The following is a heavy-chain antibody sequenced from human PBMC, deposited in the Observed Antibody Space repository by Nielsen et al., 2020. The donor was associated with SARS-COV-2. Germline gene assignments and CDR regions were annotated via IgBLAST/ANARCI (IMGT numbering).Heavy chain of an antibody. CDR1: GGTFSSYA. Sequence: SCKASGGTFSSYAMHWVRQAPGKGLEWVAVISYDGSNKYYADSVKGRFTISRDNSKNTLYLQMNSLRAEDTAVYYCARDGLGYGDSYDYYGMDVWGQGTTVTVSS. J-gene: IGHJ6*02. CDR2: ISYDGSNK. D-gene: IGHD4-17*01. CDR3: ARDGLGYGDSYDYYGMDV. V-gene: IGHV3-30*04.